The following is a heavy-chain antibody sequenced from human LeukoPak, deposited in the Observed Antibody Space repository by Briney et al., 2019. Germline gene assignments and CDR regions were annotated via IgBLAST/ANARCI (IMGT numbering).Heavy chain of an antibody. CDR1: GGSFSGYY. CDR3: ARRSVAGVSNWFDP. CDR2: INHSGST. J-gene: IGHJ5*02. D-gene: IGHD6-19*01. Sequence: SETLSLTCAVYGGSFSGYYRSWIRQPPGKGLEWIGEINHSGSTNYNPSLKSRVTISVATSKNQFSLKLSSMTAADTAVYYCARRSVAGVSNWFDPWGQGILVTVSS. V-gene: IGHV4-34*01.